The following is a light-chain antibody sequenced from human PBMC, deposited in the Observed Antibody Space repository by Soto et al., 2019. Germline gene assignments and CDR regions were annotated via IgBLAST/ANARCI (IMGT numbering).Light chain of an antibody. Sequence: EVMMTQSPDTLSVSPGETATLSCRASRSLSSNLAWYQQKPGQAPRLLIYDASTRATGIPGRFSGSGSGTEFSLTISSLQSEDSAVYYCQEYNNWPLTFGGGTKV. CDR3: QEYNNWPLT. J-gene: IGKJ4*01. CDR1: RSLSSN. V-gene: IGKV3-15*01. CDR2: DAS.